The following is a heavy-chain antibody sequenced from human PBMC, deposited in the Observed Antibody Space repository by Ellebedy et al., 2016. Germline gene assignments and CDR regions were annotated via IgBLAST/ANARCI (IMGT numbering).Heavy chain of an antibody. CDR1: GFTFSSYS. CDR2: ISSSSSYI. V-gene: IGHV3-21*01. Sequence: GGSLRLXXAASGFTFSSYSMNWVRQAPGKGLEWVSSISSSSSYIYYADSVKGRFTISRDNSKNTLYLQMNSLRAEDTAVYYCARDRDNSGNHFDYWGQGTLVTVSS. D-gene: IGHD1-26*01. J-gene: IGHJ4*02. CDR3: ARDRDNSGNHFDY.